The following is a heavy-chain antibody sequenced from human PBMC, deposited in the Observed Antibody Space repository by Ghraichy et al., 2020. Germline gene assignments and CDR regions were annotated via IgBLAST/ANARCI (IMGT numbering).Heavy chain of an antibody. D-gene: IGHD2-15*01. CDR3: ARARYCSGGSCYVNWFDP. CDR2: INHSGST. J-gene: IGHJ5*02. Sequence: SQTLSLTCAVYGGSFSGYYWSWIRQPPGKGLEWIGEINHSGSTNYNPSLKSRVTISVDTSKNQFSLKLSSVTAADTAGYYCARARYCSGGSCYVNWFDPWGQGTLVTVSS. CDR1: GGSFSGYY. V-gene: IGHV4-34*01.